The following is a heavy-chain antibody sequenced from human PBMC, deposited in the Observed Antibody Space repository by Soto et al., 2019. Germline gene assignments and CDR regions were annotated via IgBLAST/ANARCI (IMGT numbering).Heavy chain of an antibody. Sequence: QVQLVQSGAEVKKPGASVKVSCKASGYTFTGYYMHWVRQAPGQGLEWMGWINPNRGGTNYAQKFQGRVTMTRDTSISTACMELSRLRSDDTAVYYCARDVSCSGGSCYRTSGYYDGMDVWGQGTTVTVSS. J-gene: IGHJ6*02. CDR3: ARDVSCSGGSCYRTSGYYDGMDV. V-gene: IGHV1-2*02. CDR2: INPNRGGT. CDR1: GYTFTGYY. D-gene: IGHD2-15*01.